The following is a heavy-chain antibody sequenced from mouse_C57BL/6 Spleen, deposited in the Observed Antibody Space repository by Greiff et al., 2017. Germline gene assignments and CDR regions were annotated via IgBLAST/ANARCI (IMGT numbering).Heavy chain of an antibody. D-gene: IGHD2-3*01. CDR1: GYAFSSSW. Sequence: QVQLQQSGPELVKPGASVKISCKASGYAFSSSWMNWVKQRPGKGLEWIGRIYPGDGDTNYNGKFKGKATLTADKSSSTAYMQLSSLTSEDSAVYFCARSGYDGYYDAWFAYWGQGTLVTVSA. V-gene: IGHV1-82*01. CDR2: IYPGDGDT. CDR3: ARSGYDGYYDAWFAY. J-gene: IGHJ3*01.